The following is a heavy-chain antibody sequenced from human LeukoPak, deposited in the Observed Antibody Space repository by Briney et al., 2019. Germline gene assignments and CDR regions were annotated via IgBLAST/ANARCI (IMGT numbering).Heavy chain of an antibody. Sequence: GGSLRLSCAASGFTFSSYGMHWVRQAPGEGLEWVAVISYDGSNKYYADSVKGRFTISRDNSKNTLYLQMNSLRAEDTAVYYCAKDKGGYCSSTSCGYYGMDVWGQGTTVTVSS. V-gene: IGHV3-30*18. D-gene: IGHD2-2*03. CDR1: GFTFSSYG. CDR2: ISYDGSNK. CDR3: AKDKGGYCSSTSCGYYGMDV. J-gene: IGHJ6*02.